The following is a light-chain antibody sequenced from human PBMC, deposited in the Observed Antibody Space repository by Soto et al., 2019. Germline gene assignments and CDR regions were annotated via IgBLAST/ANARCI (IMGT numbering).Light chain of an antibody. CDR1: QSVLYSSNNKNY. V-gene: IGKV4-1*01. J-gene: IGKJ1*01. CDR2: WAS. Sequence: DIVMTQSPDSLAVSLGERATINCKSSQSVLYSSNNKNYLAWYQQKPGQPPKLLIYWASTRDSGVSDRFSGSGSATDFTLTISSLQAEDVAVYYCQQYYSTTSSFGQGTKVEIK. CDR3: QQYYSTTSS.